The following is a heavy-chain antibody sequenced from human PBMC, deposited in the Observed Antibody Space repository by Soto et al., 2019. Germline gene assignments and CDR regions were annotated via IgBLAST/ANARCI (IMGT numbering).Heavy chain of an antibody. V-gene: IGHV1-2*04. CDR3: ARASYSSSSEGSYYYYYGMDV. Sequence: ASVKVSCKASGYTFTGYYMHWVRQAPGQGLEWMGWINPNSGGTNYAQKFQGWVTMTRDTSISTAYMELSRLRSDDTAAYYCARASYSSSSEGSYYYYYGMDVWGQGTTVTVYS. D-gene: IGHD6-6*01. CDR1: GYTFTGYY. J-gene: IGHJ6*02. CDR2: INPNSGGT.